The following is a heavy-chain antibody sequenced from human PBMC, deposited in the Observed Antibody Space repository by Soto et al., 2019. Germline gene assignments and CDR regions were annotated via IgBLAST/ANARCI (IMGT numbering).Heavy chain of an antibody. J-gene: IGHJ5*02. CDR3: ARVVSPYYDVLTGNWFDP. CDR2: IKSFNGDT. D-gene: IGHD3-9*01. CDR1: GYTFTGYY. Sequence: QVQLVQSGAEVKEPGASVKVSCKASGYTFTGYYMHWARQAPGQGLEWMGWIKSFNGDTNYAQKFQGRVPLTRDTSISTADLELSRLKSDDTAVYYCARVVSPYYDVLTGNWFDPWGQGTLVTVSS. V-gene: IGHV1-2*02.